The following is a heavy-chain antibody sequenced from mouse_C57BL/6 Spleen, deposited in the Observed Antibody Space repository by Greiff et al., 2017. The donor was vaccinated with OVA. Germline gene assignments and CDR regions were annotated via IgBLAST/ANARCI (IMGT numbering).Heavy chain of an antibody. CDR2: IYPGDGDT. J-gene: IGHJ1*03. CDR1: GYAFSSSW. D-gene: IGHD1-1*01. Sequence: VKVVESGPELVKPGASVKISCKASGYAFSSSWMNWVKQRPGKGLEWIGRIYPGDGDTNYNGKFKGKATLTADKSSSTAYMQLSSLTSEDSAVYFCARDYGSSLYWYFDVWGTGTTVTVSS. CDR3: ARDYGSSLYWYFDV. V-gene: IGHV1-82*01.